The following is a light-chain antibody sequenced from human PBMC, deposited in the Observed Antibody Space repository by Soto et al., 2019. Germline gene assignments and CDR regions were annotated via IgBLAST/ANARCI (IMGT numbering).Light chain of an antibody. CDR1: QSISSW. J-gene: IGKJ2*01. CDR3: QQYNSYVGT. Sequence: DIQMTQSPSTLSASVGDRVTITCRASQSISSWLAWYQQKPGKAPKLLIYDASSLESGVPSRFSGSGSGTEFTLTISSLQPDDFATYYCQQYNSYVGTFCQGTKLEIK. V-gene: IGKV1-5*01. CDR2: DAS.